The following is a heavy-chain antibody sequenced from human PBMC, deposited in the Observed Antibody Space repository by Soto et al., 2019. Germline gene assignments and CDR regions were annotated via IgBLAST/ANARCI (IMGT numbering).Heavy chain of an antibody. CDR2: IYPGGTT. J-gene: IGHJ6*02. V-gene: IGHV4-31*03. Sequence: PSETLSLTCTVSGGSISSGGYYWSWIRQHPGKGLEWIGYIYPGGTTYYGVSVRGRFTISRDSSKNTLYLQMNSLRAEDTAVYYCAKEGPGMVRGVIIEKQRYYYGMDVWGQGTTVTVS. CDR3: AKEGPGMVRGVIIEKQRYYYGMDV. CDR1: GGSISSGGYY. D-gene: IGHD3-10*01.